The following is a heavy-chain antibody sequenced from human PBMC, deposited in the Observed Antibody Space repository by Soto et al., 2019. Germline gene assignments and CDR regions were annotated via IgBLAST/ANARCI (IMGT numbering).Heavy chain of an antibody. V-gene: IGHV4-39*01. CDR2: IYYSGST. J-gene: IGHJ3*02. Sequence: QLQLQESGPGLVKPSETLSLTCTVSGGSISSSSYYWGWIRQPPGKGLEWIGSIYYSGSTYYNPSLKSRVTISVDTSKNQFSLKLSSVTAADTAVYYCARGLALGYCSGGSCYSDAFDIWGQGTMVTVSS. D-gene: IGHD2-15*01. CDR3: ARGLALGYCSGGSCYSDAFDI. CDR1: GGSISSSSYY.